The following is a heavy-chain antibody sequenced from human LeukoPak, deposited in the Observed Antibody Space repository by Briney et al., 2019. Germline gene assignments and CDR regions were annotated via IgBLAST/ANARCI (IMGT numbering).Heavy chain of an antibody. CDR2: IHYSGST. CDR1: GASISSGDYY. Sequence: PSETLSLTCTVSGASISSGDYYWTWIRQHPGKALEWIGNIHYSGSTYYNPSLKSRLNISVDTSKNQFSLKLSSGTAADTAVYYCARGNQDYQYPMDVWGKGTPVTVSS. J-gene: IGHJ6*03. V-gene: IGHV4-31*03. CDR3: ARGNQDYQYPMDV.